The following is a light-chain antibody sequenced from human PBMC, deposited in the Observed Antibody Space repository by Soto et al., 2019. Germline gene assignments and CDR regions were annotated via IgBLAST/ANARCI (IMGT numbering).Light chain of an antibody. CDR1: QTISFY. CDR2: ATS. J-gene: IGKJ2*01. V-gene: IGKV1-39*01. Sequence: IQMTQSPSSLSASVGDTVTITCRASQTISFYLNWYQQKPGRTPHLLIYATSSLQSVVPSRFDGSGSGKEFPLTIRRLQPDDFATYYCQQRFSTPHTFGLGPKLEL. CDR3: QQRFSTPHT.